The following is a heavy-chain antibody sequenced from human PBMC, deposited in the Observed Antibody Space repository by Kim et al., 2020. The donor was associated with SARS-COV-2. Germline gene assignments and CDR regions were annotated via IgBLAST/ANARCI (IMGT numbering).Heavy chain of an antibody. Sequence: GGSLRLSCAASGFTVSSNYMSWVRQAPGKGLEWVSVIYSGGSTYYAESVKGRFTISRDNSKNTLYLQMNSLRAEDTAVYYCARGSRITIFGVVSFMGAFDIWGQGTMVTVSS. V-gene: IGHV3-66*01. CDR3: ARGSRITIFGVVSFMGAFDI. D-gene: IGHD3-3*01. J-gene: IGHJ3*02. CDR2: IYSGGST. CDR1: GFTVSSNY.